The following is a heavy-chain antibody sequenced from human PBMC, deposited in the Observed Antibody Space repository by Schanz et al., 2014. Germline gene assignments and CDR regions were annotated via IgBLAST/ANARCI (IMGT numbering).Heavy chain of an antibody. Sequence: QVLLVQSGAEVKKPGASVKVSCKASGYTFTGHRMHWVRQAPGQGPEWMGWINPKSGERTYVQKFQGRVTMTTDTSTSTAYMELRSLRSDDTAVYYCAGATYSSSWYGGSEYFQHWGQGTLVTVSS. J-gene: IGHJ1*01. CDR2: INPKSGER. CDR3: AGATYSSSWYGGSEYFQH. CDR1: GYTFTGHR. D-gene: IGHD6-13*01. V-gene: IGHV1-2*02.